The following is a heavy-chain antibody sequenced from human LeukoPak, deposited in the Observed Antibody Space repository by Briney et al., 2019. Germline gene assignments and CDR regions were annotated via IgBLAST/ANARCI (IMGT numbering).Heavy chain of an antibody. J-gene: IGHJ4*02. CDR1: GFTFSSYG. Sequence: GGSLRLSCAASGFTFSSYGMHWVRQAPGKGLEWVAVISYDGSNKYYADSVKGRFTISRDNSKNTLYLQMNSLRAEDTAVHYCAKSGRAYYYDSSGYYAYWGQGTLVTVSS. CDR3: AKSGRAYYYDSSGYYAY. CDR2: ISYDGSNK. V-gene: IGHV3-30*18. D-gene: IGHD3-22*01.